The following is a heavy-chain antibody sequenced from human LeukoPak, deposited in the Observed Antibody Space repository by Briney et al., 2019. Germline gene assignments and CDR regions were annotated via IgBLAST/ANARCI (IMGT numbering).Heavy chain of an antibody. V-gene: IGHV1-46*01. Sequence: ASVKVSCKASGYTFTSYYMHWVRQAPGQGLEWMGLINPTGGSTGYAQKFQGRVTMTRDMSTSTDYMELSSLRSEDTAIYYCARDISVGDIAWCFAPWGQGTLVTVSS. D-gene: IGHD2-15*01. CDR2: INPTGGST. CDR1: GYTFTSYY. J-gene: IGHJ5*02. CDR3: ARDISVGDIAWCFAP.